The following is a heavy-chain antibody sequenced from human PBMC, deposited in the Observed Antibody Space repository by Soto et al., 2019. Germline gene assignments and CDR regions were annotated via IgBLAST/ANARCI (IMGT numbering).Heavy chain of an antibody. CDR2: INPSGGIA. V-gene: IGHV1-46*01. J-gene: IGHJ4*02. CDR1: GYTFTSYY. CDR3: ARVERLRLGELSFDY. D-gene: IGHD3-16*02. Sequence: ASVKVSCKASGYTFTSYYMHWVRQAPGQGLEWMGIINPSGGIANYAQKFQGRVTMTRDTSTSTAYMELSSLRSEDSAVYYCARVERLRLGELSFDYWGQGTLVTVSS.